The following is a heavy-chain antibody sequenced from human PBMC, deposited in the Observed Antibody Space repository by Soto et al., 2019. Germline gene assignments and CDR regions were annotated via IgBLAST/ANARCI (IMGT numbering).Heavy chain of an antibody. CDR3: ARVPDR. J-gene: IGHJ5*02. CDR2: IYHTGTT. D-gene: IGHD2-2*01. CDR1: GGSITSHY. V-gene: IGHV4-59*11. Sequence: SETLSLTCSVSGGSITSHYWTWFRQPPGKGLEWIGYIYHTGTTYYNTSIKSRVTISVDRSKNQFSLKLNSVTAADTAVYYCARVPDRWGQGTLVTVSS.